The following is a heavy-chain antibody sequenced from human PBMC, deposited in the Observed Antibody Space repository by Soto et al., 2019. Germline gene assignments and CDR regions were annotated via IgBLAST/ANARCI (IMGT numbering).Heavy chain of an antibody. D-gene: IGHD2-21*02. CDR2: IYHSGST. CDR1: CGSISSGGYS. V-gene: IGHV4-30-2*01. J-gene: IGHJ5*02. Sequence: PSETLSLTSAVFCGSISSGGYSWSWVRQPPGKGLEWIGYIYHSGSTYYNPSLKSQVTISVDRSKNQFSLKLSSVTAADTAVYYCARHPSDFWFDPWGQGTLVTVSS. CDR3: ARHPSDFWFDP.